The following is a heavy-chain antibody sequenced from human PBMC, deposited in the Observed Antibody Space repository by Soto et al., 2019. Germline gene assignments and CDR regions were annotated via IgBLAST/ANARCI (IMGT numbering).Heavy chain of an antibody. CDR2: IYYSGST. J-gene: IGHJ4*02. D-gene: IGHD3-10*01. V-gene: IGHV4-31*03. CDR1: GGSISSGGYY. CDR3: ARDNAWFGESHYFDY. Sequence: QVQLQESGPGLVKPSQTLSLTCTVSGGSISSGGYYWSWIRQHPGKGLEWIGYIYYSGSTYYNPSLKSRVTLSVDTSKNQFSLKLSSVTAADTAVYYCARDNAWFGESHYFDYWGQGTLVTVSS.